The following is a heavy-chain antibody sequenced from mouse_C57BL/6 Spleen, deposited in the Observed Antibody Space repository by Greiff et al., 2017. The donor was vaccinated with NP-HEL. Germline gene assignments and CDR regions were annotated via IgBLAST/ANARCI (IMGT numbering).Heavy chain of an antibody. J-gene: IGHJ1*03. D-gene: IGHD2-2*01. CDR2: IDPSDSYT. V-gene: IGHV1-69*01. CDR3: ARARGYEEYFDV. CDR1: GYTFTSYW. Sequence: QVQLQQSGAELVMPGASVKLSCKASGYTFTSYWMHWVKQRPGQGLEWIGEIDPSDSYTNYNQKFKGKSTLTVDKSSSTAYMQLSSLTSEDSAVYYCARARGYEEYFDVWGTGTTVTVSS.